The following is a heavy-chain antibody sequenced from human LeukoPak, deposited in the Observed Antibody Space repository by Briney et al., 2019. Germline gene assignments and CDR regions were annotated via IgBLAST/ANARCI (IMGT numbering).Heavy chain of an antibody. CDR2: ISGSGGST. CDR3: AKYGPAAHAMDV. D-gene: IGHD2-2*01. V-gene: IGHV3-23*01. Sequence: GGSLSLSCSASGFTFSSYAMSWVRQAPGQGLEWVSAISGSGGSTYYADSVKGRFTISRDNSKNKLYLQMNSLRAEDTAVYYCAKYGPAAHAMDVWGQGTTVTVSS. CDR1: GFTFSSYA. J-gene: IGHJ6*02.